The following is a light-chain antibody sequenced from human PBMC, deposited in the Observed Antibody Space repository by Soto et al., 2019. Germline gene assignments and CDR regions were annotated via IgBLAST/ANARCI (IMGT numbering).Light chain of an antibody. CDR2: DVS. CDR1: SSDVGGYNF. Sequence: QSVLTQPASVSGSPGQSITISCTGTSSDVGGYNFVSWYQQHPGKAPKLMICDVSNRPSGVSSRFSGSKSDNTASLTISYLQAEDEADYYCSSYTTNSTVLFGGGTQLTVL. CDR3: SSYTTNSTVL. J-gene: IGLJ2*01. V-gene: IGLV2-14*01.